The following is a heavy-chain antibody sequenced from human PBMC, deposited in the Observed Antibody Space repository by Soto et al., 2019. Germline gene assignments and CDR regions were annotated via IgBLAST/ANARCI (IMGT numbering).Heavy chain of an antibody. J-gene: IGHJ3*02. CDR3: AKGAGQWLAIDAFDI. CDR2: ISWNSGSI. CDR1: GFTFDDYA. D-gene: IGHD6-19*01. V-gene: IGHV3-9*01. Sequence: GGSLRLSCAASGFTFDDYAMHWVRQAPGKGLEWVSGISWNSGSIGYADSVKGRFTVSRDNAKNSLYLQMNSLRAEDTALYYCAKGAGQWLAIDAFDIWGQGTMVTVSS.